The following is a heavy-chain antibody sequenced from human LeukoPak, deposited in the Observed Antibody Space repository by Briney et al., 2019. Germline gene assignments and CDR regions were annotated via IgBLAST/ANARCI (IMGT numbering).Heavy chain of an antibody. CDR2: FDPEDGET. CDR1: GYTLTELS. J-gene: IGHJ3*02. V-gene: IGHV1-24*01. D-gene: IGHD3-10*01. Sequence: ASVKVSCKVSGYTLTELSMHWVRQAPGKGLEWKGGFDPEDGETTYAQKFQGRVTMTEDTSTDKAYMELSSLRSEDTAVYYCATGVLLWFGDPTDAFDIWGQGTMVTVSS. CDR3: ATGVLLWFGDPTDAFDI.